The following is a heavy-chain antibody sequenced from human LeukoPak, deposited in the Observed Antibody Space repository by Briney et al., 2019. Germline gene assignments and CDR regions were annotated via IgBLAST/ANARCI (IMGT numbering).Heavy chain of an antibody. CDR1: GGSFSGYY. CDR3: ARFFGGKEYYFDY. CDR2: INHSGST. D-gene: IGHD4-23*01. J-gene: IGHJ4*02. Sequence: PSETLSLTCAVYGGSFSGYYWSWIRQPPGKGLEWIGEINHSGSTNYNPSLKSRATISVDTSKNQFSLKLSSVTAADTAVYYCARFFGGKEYYFDYWGQGTLVTVSS. V-gene: IGHV4-34*01.